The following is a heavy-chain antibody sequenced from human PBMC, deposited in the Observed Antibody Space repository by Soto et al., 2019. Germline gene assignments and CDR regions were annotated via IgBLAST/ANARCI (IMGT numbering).Heavy chain of an antibody. D-gene: IGHD3-9*01. CDR1: GFTFSSYA. Sequence: VQLVESGGGLVQPGGSLRLSCAASGFTFSSYAMHWVRQAPGKGLEWVAVISYDGSNKYYADSVKGRFPISRDNSKNTLYLQMNILRAEDTAVYYCARDGTDYDILTGYYPKYYFDYWGQGTLVTVSS. V-gene: IGHV3-30-3*01. CDR2: ISYDGSNK. CDR3: ARDGTDYDILTGYYPKYYFDY. J-gene: IGHJ4*02.